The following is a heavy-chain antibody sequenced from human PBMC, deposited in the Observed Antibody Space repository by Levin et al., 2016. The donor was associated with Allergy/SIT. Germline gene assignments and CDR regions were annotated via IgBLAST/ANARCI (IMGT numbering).Heavy chain of an antibody. V-gene: IGHV4-30-4*02. CDR3: ARDDYYYLDV. J-gene: IGHJ6*03. CDR1: GGSITSGNNY. CDR2: IYYTGNT. Sequence: SETLSLTCTVSGGSITSGNNYWSWIRQPPGKGLEWIGYIYYTGNTYYNPSLKSRVTISVDTSKNQLSLKLNSVTAADTAVYYCARDDYYYLDVWGKGTSVTVSS.